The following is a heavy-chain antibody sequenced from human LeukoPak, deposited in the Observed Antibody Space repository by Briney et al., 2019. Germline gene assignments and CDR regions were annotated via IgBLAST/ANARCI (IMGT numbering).Heavy chain of an antibody. V-gene: IGHV4-34*01. D-gene: IGHD2-2*01. CDR3: ARPTRERYCSSTSCPYYYYYMDV. Sequence: SETLSLTCAVYGGSFSGYYWSWIRQPPGKGLEWIGEINHSGSTNYNPSLKSRVTISVDTSKNQFSLKLSSVTAADTAVYYCARPTRERYCSSTSCPYYYYYMDVWGKGTTVTVSS. CDR2: INHSGST. J-gene: IGHJ6*03. CDR1: GGSFSGYY.